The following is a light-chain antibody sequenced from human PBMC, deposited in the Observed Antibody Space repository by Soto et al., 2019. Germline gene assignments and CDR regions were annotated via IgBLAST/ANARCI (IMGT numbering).Light chain of an antibody. CDR3: SSYVGNNNLV. Sequence: QSALTQPASVSGSPGQSITISCTGTSSDVGGYNYVSWYQQHPGKAPKLLIYEVTNRPSGVPDRFSGSKSGKTASLTVSGLQADDEADYYCSSYVGNNNLVFGGGTKLTVL. CDR2: EVT. V-gene: IGLV2-8*01. CDR1: SSDVGGYNY. J-gene: IGLJ3*02.